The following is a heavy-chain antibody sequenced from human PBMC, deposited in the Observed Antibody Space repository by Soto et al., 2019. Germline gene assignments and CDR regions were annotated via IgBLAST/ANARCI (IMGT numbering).Heavy chain of an antibody. Sequence: QITLKESGPTLVKPTQTLTLTCTFSGFSLSTSGVGVGWIRQPPGKALEWLALIYWDDDKRYSPSLKSRLTISKATSTHDAVFTINNIYPMVTATYYCEHRRRGSFFDYWGQGTLVTVSS. CDR1: GFSLSTSGVG. J-gene: IGHJ4*02. V-gene: IGHV2-5*02. CDR3: EHRRRGSFFDY. CDR2: IYWDDDK. D-gene: IGHD2-15*01.